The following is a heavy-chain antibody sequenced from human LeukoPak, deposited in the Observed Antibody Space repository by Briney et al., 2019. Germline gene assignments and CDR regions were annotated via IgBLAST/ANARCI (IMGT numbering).Heavy chain of an antibody. Sequence: GGSLRLSCAASGFTFSSYSMNWVRQAPGKGLEWVSSISSSSSCIYYADSVKGRFTISRDNAKNSLYLQMNSLRAEDTAVYYCAREMILGTSSSGTFDYWGQGTLVTVSS. CDR2: ISSSSSCI. J-gene: IGHJ4*02. V-gene: IGHV3-21*01. D-gene: IGHD6-13*01. CDR3: AREMILGTSSSGTFDY. CDR1: GFTFSSYS.